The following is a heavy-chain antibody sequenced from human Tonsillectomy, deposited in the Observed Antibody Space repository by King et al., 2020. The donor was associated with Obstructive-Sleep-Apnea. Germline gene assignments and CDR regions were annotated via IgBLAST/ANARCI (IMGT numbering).Heavy chain of an antibody. CDR3: ASLRFLDWLFELRYGPAY. Sequence: VQLVESGGGLVQPGGSLRLSCAASGFTFSSYAMSWVRQAPGKGLEWVSGISGSGGSTYYADSVKGRFTISRDNSKNTLYLQMNSLRAEDTAVYYCASLRFLDWLFELRYGPAYWGQGTLVTVSS. CDR2: ISGSGGST. CDR1: GFTFSSYA. V-gene: IGHV3-23*04. D-gene: IGHD3-3*01. J-gene: IGHJ4*02.